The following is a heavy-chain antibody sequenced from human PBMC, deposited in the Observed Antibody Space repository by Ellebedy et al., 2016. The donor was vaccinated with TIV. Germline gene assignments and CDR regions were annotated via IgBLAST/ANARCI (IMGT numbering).Heavy chain of an antibody. V-gene: IGHV3-23*01. CDR3: AKEITSRDVLHPMDV. CDR1: GFPFNHYG. CDR2: LSGTGNSI. Sequence: GGSLRLXXAASGFPFNHYGMSWVRQSPGKGLEWVSGLSGTGNSIYYADSVKGRFTISRDNSKNTLYLQMNSLRVEDTAIYYCAKEITSRDVLHPMDVWGRGTTVTVS. J-gene: IGHJ6*02. D-gene: IGHD2-15*01.